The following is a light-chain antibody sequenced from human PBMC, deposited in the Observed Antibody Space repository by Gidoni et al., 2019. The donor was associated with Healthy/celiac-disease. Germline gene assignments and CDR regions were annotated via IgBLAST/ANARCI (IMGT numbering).Light chain of an antibody. CDR1: SSDVGGYNY. V-gene: IGLV2-14*01. J-gene: IGLJ1*01. CDR3: SSYTSSSTQV. CDR2: EVS. Sequence: QSALTQPASVSGSPGQSITISCTGTSSDVGGYNYVSWYQQHPGKAPKLMIYEVSNRPSGVSNRFSGSNSGNTASLPISGLQAEDEADYYCSSYTSSSTQVFGTGTKVTVL.